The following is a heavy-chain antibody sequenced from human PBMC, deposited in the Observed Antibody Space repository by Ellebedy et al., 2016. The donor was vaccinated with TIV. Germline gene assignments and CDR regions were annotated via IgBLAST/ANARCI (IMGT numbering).Heavy chain of an antibody. V-gene: IGHV3-74*01. CDR1: GFSFSSYH. CDR2: INNDGSAT. Sequence: LGGSLRLSCVASGFSFSSYHMHWVRQPPGKGLVWVSWINNDGSATNYADSVKGRFTVSRDNAKNTLYLQMDSLRADDTAVYYCARDRPHSCFDPWGLGTLVTVSS. CDR3: ARDRPHSCFDP. J-gene: IGHJ5*02. D-gene: IGHD1-14*01.